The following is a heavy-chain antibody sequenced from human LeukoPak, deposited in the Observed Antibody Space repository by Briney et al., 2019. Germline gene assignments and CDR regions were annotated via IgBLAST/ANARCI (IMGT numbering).Heavy chain of an antibody. CDR2: INTDGSNT. Sequence: GGSLRLSCAVSGFPFSSYWMDWVRQAPGRGLVWVSSINTDGSNTDYADSVKGRFNIPRDNAKKTLYLEMNSLTAEDTAIYYCARDASLYYVDHWGQGTLVTVSS. J-gene: IGHJ4*02. CDR1: GFPFSSYW. CDR3: ARDASLYYVDH. V-gene: IGHV3-74*01.